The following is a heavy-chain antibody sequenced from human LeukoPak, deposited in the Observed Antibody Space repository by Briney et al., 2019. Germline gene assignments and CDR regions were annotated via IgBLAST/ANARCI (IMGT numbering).Heavy chain of an antibody. CDR3: ARVTDDFWSGYLGYFDY. CDR2: IYHSGST. Sequence: SETLSLTCTVSGYSISSGYYWGWIRQPPGKGLEWIGSIYHSGSTYYNPSLKSRVTISVDTSKNQFPLKLSSVTAADTAVYYCARVTDDFWSGYLGYFDYWGQGTLVTVSS. J-gene: IGHJ4*02. D-gene: IGHD3-3*01. CDR1: GYSISSGYY. V-gene: IGHV4-38-2*02.